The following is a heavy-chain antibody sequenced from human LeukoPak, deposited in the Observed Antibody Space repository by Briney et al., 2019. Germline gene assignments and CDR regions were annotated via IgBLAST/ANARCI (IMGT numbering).Heavy chain of an antibody. Sequence: GASVKVSCKASGYTFTSYGISWVRQAPGRGLEWMGWISAYNGNTNYAQKFQGRVTITADKSTSTDYMELSSLRSEDTAVYYCAKATGISVAGNWFDPWGQGTLVTVSS. D-gene: IGHD6-19*01. CDR1: GYTFTSYG. CDR2: ISAYNGNT. J-gene: IGHJ5*02. V-gene: IGHV1-18*01. CDR3: AKATGISVAGNWFDP.